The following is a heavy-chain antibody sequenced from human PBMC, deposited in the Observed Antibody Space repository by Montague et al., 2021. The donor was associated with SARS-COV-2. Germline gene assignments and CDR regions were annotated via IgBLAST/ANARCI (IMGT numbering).Heavy chain of an antibody. CDR1: GGSFGDDR. CDR2: IKQSGST. Sequence: SETLSLTCAVYGGSFGDDRWSWIRQPPGKGLEWIGDIKQSGSTNYNPSLKSRVAISVDTSKNQFSLKLTSVTAADTAVYFCARGHLSVSMIVVVFTSASYYFDYWGRGAQATVSS. J-gene: IGHJ4*02. CDR3: ARGHLSVSMIVVVFTSASYYFDY. V-gene: IGHV4-34*01. D-gene: IGHD3-22*01.